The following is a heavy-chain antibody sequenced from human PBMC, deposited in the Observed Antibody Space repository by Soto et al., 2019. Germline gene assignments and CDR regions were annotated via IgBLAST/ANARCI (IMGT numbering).Heavy chain of an antibody. V-gene: IGHV3-30*18. CDR1: GFTFSSYG. CDR3: AKGRGSGSLGSMDV. Sequence: QVQLVESGGGVVQPGRSLRLSCAASGFTFSSYGMHWVRQAPGKGLEWGAVISYDGSNKYYADSVKGRFTISRDNSKNTLYLQMNSLRAEDTAVYYCAKGRGSGSLGSMDVWGKGTTVTVSS. J-gene: IGHJ6*03. CDR2: ISYDGSNK. D-gene: IGHD3-10*01.